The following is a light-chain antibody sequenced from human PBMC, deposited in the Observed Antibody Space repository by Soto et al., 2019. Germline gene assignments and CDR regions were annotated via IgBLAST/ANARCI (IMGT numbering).Light chain of an antibody. CDR2: DAS. V-gene: IGKV1-5*01. Sequence: DIHMTQSPSSLSVSVGDRVTITCRTRQNINAWLAWYQQRPGQAPKLLIYDASTVQSGVPSRFSGSGSGTEFTLTISSLQADDSATYYCQHYSLYSPWTFGQGTTVEIK. CDR3: QHYSLYSPWT. CDR1: QNINAW. J-gene: IGKJ1*01.